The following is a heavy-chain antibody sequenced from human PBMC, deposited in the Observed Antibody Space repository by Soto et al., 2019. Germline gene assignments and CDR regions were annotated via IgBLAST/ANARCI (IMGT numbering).Heavy chain of an antibody. CDR3: ASSGSYRLDY. CDR2: ISSSSSSK. CDR1: GITFSNYN. J-gene: IGHJ4*02. V-gene: IGHV3-48*02. D-gene: IGHD1-26*01. Sequence: LRLSCAASGITFSNYNMNWVRQAPGKGLEWVSYISSSSSSKYYADSVKGRFTISRDNGENSLYLQINSLRDDDTAVYYCASSGSYRLDYWGQGTLVTVSS.